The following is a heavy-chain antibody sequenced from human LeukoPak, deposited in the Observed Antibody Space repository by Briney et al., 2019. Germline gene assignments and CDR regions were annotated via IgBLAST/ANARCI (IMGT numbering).Heavy chain of an antibody. D-gene: IGHD2-8*01. CDR3: ARINGGI. Sequence: PPETLSLTCTVTGGSITSNPYYWGWIRQPPGKGLEWIGSISFDGNSYYDPSLKSRVTVSRDTSKNQFSLKVNSVTAADTAVYYCARINGGIWGQGTLVTVSS. J-gene: IGHJ4*02. V-gene: IGHV4-39*07. CDR1: GGSITSNPYY. CDR2: ISFDGNS.